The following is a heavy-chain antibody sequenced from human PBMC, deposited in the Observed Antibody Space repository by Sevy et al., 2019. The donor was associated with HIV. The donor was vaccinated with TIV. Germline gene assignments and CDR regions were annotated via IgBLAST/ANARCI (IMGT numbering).Heavy chain of an antibody. D-gene: IGHD3-16*01. CDR3: AREGTKGVWFDP. Sequence: SETLSLTCTVSGGSINSGEYYWSWIRQHPEKGLEWIGYIFHTGSTYYNRSFKSRATISVDTSKNQFSLKLSLMTAADTAVYYCAREGTKGVWFDPRGQGTLVTVSS. J-gene: IGHJ5*02. V-gene: IGHV4-31*03. CDR1: GGSINSGEYY. CDR2: IFHTGST.